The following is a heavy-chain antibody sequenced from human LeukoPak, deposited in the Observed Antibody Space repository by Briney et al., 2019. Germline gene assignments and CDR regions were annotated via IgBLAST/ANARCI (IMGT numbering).Heavy chain of an antibody. V-gene: IGHV4-4*07. CDR1: SGSINSYY. CDR3: ARHDYTASHYFLDF. Sequence: SETLSLTCTVSSGSINSYYWGWVRQPAGRGLEWIGRIYTTGKTDYNPSLKSRLTMSVDTSKRQFPLNLTSVTAADTAIYFCARHDYTASHYFLDFWSQGTLVTVSS. D-gene: IGHD3-16*01. J-gene: IGHJ4*02. CDR2: IYTTGKT.